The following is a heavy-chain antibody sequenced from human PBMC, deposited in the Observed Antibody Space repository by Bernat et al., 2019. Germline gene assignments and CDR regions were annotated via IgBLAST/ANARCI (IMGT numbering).Heavy chain of an antibody. CDR3: ARRLGYDSSGYYEGAFGI. J-gene: IGHJ3*02. CDR2: IYPGDSDT. D-gene: IGHD3-22*01. Sequence: EVQLVQSGAEVKKPGESLKISCKGSGYSFTSYWIGWVRQMPGKGLEWMGIIYPGDSDTRYSPSFQGQVTISADKSISTAYLQWSSLKASDTAMYYCARRLGYDSSGYYEGAFGIWGQGTMVTVSS. V-gene: IGHV5-51*03. CDR1: GYSFTSYW.